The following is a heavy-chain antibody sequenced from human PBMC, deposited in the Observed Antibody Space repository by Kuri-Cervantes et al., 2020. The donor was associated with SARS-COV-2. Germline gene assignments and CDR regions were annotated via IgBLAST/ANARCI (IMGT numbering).Heavy chain of an antibody. J-gene: IGHJ4*02. Sequence: GSLRLSCTVSGGSISSYYWSWIRQPPGKGLEWIGCIYYSGSTNYNPSLKSRVTISVDTSKNQFSLKLSSVTAADTAVYYCARAGYYFDYWGQGTLVTVSS. CDR1: GGSISSYY. CDR2: IYYSGST. CDR3: ARAGYYFDY. V-gene: IGHV4-59*01.